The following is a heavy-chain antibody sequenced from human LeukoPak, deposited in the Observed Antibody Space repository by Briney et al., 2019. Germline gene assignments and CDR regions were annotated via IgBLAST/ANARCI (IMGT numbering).Heavy chain of an antibody. J-gene: IGHJ4*02. Sequence: KPSETLSLTCAVYGGSFSGYYWSWIRQPPGKGLEWIGEVNHSGSTNYNPSLKSRVTISVDTSKNQFSLKLSSVTAADTAVYYCARGRLYLNYDSSGYYSPFDYWGQGTPVTVSS. CDR1: GGSFSGYY. CDR3: ARGRLYLNYDSSGYYSPFDY. D-gene: IGHD3-22*01. V-gene: IGHV4-34*01. CDR2: VNHSGST.